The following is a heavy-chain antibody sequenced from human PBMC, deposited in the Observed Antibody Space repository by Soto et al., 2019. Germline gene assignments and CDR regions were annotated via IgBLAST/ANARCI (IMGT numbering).Heavy chain of an antibody. CDR2: ISAYNGNT. D-gene: IGHD7-27*01. CDR3: ARDLKIKWGSPRELDY. Sequence: ASVKVSCKASGYTFTSYGISWVRQAPGQGLEWMGWISAYNGNTNYAQKLQGRVTMTTDTSTSTAYMELRSLRSDDTAVYYCARDLKIKWGSPRELDYWGQGTLVTVSS. CDR1: GYTFTSYG. J-gene: IGHJ4*02. V-gene: IGHV1-18*01.